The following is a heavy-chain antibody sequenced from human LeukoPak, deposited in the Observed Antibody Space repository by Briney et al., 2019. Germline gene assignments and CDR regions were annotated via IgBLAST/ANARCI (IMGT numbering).Heavy chain of an antibody. CDR1: GFTFSSYA. D-gene: IGHD6-13*01. J-gene: IGHJ4*02. CDR3: ARSIAAAHNFDY. Sequence: GGSLRLSCAASGFTFSSYAMSWVRQAPGKGLEWVSAISGSGGSTYYADSVKGRFTISRDNAKNSLYLQMNSLRAEDTAVYYCARSIAAAHNFDYWGQGTLVTVSS. V-gene: IGHV3-23*01. CDR2: ISGSGGST.